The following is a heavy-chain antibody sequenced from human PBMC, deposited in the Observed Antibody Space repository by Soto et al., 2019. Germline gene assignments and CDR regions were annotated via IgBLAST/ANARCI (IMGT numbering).Heavy chain of an antibody. Sequence: QVQLVQSGDEVKKPRASVKVSCKGSGYSFRSYDITWVRQAPGQGLEWTGWVHPETGSTGYAQSFQFRVSMTSDTSRNTTYMELSDLRVEDTAVYYGARVRVPADWLDTWGQGTMVTVSS. V-gene: IGHV1-8*02. CDR1: GYSFRSYD. J-gene: IGHJ5*02. CDR3: ARVRVPADWLDT. CDR2: VHPETGST.